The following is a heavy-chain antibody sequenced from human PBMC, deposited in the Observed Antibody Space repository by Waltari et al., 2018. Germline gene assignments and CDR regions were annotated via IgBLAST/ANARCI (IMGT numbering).Heavy chain of an antibody. CDR1: GFPFSNFG. Sequence: QVNLVESGGGVVQPGGSLRLSCPTSGFPFSNFGMHWVRQAPGKGLEWVALIWFDGSDKFYADSVRGRFTISRDNSARTLYLDMDSLRLDDTAMYYCAKDAFGNTYLDFWGQGTLVTVSS. CDR3: AKDAFGNTYLDF. J-gene: IGHJ4*02. CDR2: IWFDGSDK. V-gene: IGHV3-30*02. D-gene: IGHD2-2*02.